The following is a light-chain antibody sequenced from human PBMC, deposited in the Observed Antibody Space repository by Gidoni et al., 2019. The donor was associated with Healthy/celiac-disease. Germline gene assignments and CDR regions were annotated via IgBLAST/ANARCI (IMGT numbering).Light chain of an antibody. CDR2: WAS. J-gene: IGKJ2*01. CDR3: QQYYSTPYT. CDR1: QSVLYNSNNKNY. V-gene: IGKV4-1*01. Sequence: DIVMTQSPASLAVSLGERATINCKSSQSVLYNSNNKNYLAWYQQKHGQPPKLLIYWASTRESGVPDRFSGSGSGTDFTLTISSLQAEDVAVYYCQQYYSTPYTFXQXTKLEIK.